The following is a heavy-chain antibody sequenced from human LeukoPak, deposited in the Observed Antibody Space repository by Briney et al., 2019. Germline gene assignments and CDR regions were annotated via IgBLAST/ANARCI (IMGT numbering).Heavy chain of an antibody. CDR1: GGSLCIYY. V-gene: IGHV4-59*01. CDR2: FNNIGST. D-gene: IGHD3-10*01. Sequence: SETLSLTCTVSGGSLCIYYWSWLRQPAGKALEWHGYFNNIGSTDYNPSLKRPVTISVHPSKNQFSLKLNSLTAADAAVYYCARDRELGSWGQGILVTVSA. CDR3: ARDRELGS. J-gene: IGHJ5*02.